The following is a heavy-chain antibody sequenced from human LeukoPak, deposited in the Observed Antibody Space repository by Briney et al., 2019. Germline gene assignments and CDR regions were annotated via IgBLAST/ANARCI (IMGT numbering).Heavy chain of an antibody. CDR1: GFTFSSYG. J-gene: IGHJ4*02. CDR2: MWFDGSNI. Sequence: GGSLRLSCAASGFTFSSYGMHWVRQAPGKGLEWVAVMWFDGSNIYYADSVKGRFTISRDNSKNTLYLQMNSLRAEDTAVYYCARDYSSSWLRFFDYWGQGTLDTVSS. CDR3: ARDYSSSWLRFFDY. D-gene: IGHD6-6*01. V-gene: IGHV3-33*01.